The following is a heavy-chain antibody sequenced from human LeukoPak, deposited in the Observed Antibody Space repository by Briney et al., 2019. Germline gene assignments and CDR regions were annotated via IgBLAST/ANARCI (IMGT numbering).Heavy chain of an antibody. J-gene: IGHJ5*02. Sequence: GSSVKVSCKASGGTFSSYAISWVRQAPGQGLEWMGGIIPIFGTANYAQKFQGRVTITTDESTSTVYMELSSLRSEDTAVYYCARVLYYDFWSGSSFDPWGQGTLVTVSS. CDR1: GGTFSSYA. CDR3: ARVLYYDFWSGSSFDP. D-gene: IGHD3-3*01. CDR2: IIPIFGTA. V-gene: IGHV1-69*05.